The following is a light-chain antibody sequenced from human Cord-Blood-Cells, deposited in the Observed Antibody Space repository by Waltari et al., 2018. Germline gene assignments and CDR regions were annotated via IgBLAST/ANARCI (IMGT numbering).Light chain of an antibody. CDR1: QSVSSY. V-gene: IGKV3-11*01. J-gene: IGKJ2*01. Sequence: IVLTQSPATLPLSPAERATLSCRASQSVSSYLAWYQQKPGQAPRLLIYDASNRATGIPARFSGIGSGTDFTLTISSLEPEDFAVYYCQQRSNWPYTFGQGTKLEIK. CDR2: DAS. CDR3: QQRSNWPYT.